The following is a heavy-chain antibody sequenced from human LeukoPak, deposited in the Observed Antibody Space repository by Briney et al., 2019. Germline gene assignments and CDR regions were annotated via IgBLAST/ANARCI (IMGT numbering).Heavy chain of an antibody. J-gene: IGHJ3*02. CDR3: ARDDTSSGWADAFDI. Sequence: SETLSLTCTVSGGSISSYYWSWIRQPPGKGLEWIGYIYYSGSTNYNPSLKSRVTISVDTSKSQFSLKLSSVTAADTAVYYCARDDTSSGWADAFDIWGQGTMVTVSS. V-gene: IGHV4-59*01. CDR2: IYYSGST. D-gene: IGHD6-19*01. CDR1: GGSISSYY.